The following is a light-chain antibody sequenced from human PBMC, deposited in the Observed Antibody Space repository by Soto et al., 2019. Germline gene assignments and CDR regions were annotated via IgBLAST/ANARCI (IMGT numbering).Light chain of an antibody. CDR3: QQYNSYSWT. Sequence: DIQMTQSPSTLSASVGDRVTITCRASQSISSWLAWYQQKPGEAPKLLIYDAFSLESGVPSRFSGSGSGTEFTLTISSLQPDDSATYYCQQYNSYSWTFGQGTKVDIK. CDR2: DAF. V-gene: IGKV1-5*01. CDR1: QSISSW. J-gene: IGKJ1*01.